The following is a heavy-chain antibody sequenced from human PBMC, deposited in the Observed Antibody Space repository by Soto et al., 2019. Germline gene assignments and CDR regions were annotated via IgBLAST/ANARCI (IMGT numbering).Heavy chain of an antibody. CDR1: GFTFSSYG. D-gene: IGHD3-10*01. Sequence: GGSLRLSCAASGFTFSSYGMHWVRQAPGKGLEWVAVIWYDGSNKYYADSVKGRFTISRDNSKNTLYLQMNSLRAEDTAVYYCARDSSGSDAFDIWGQGTMVTVSS. J-gene: IGHJ3*02. CDR3: ARDSSGSDAFDI. V-gene: IGHV3-33*01. CDR2: IWYDGSNK.